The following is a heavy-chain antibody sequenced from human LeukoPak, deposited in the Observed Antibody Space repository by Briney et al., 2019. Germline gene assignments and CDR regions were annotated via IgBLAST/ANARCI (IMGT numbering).Heavy chain of an antibody. V-gene: IGHV3-7*01. J-gene: IGHJ4*02. Sequence: GGSLRLSCAASGFTFSSYGIHWVRQAPGKGLEWVANIKQDGSEKYYVDSVKGRFTISRDNAKNSLYLQMNSLRAEDTAVYYCARDNRDMTYWGQGTLVTVSS. CDR1: GFTFSSYG. CDR2: IKQDGSEK. CDR3: ARDNRDMTY. D-gene: IGHD2-15*01.